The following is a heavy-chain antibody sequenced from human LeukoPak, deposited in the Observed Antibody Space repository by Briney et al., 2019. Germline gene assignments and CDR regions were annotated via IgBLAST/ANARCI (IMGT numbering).Heavy chain of an antibody. V-gene: IGHV4-59*08. CDR2: IYYSGST. D-gene: IGHD5-18*01. Sequence: SETLSLTRTVSGGSISSYSWSWIRQPPGKGLEWIGYIYYSGSTNHNPSLKSRVNMSVDTSKNQFSLRLTSVTAADTAVYYCARQAGWGYNSGAIDYWGQGTLVTVSS. J-gene: IGHJ4*02. CDR1: GGSISSYS. CDR3: ARQAGWGYNSGAIDY.